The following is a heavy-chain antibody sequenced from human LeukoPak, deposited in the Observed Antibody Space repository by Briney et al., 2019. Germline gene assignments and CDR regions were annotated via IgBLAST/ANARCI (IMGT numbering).Heavy chain of an antibody. Sequence: GGSLRLSCAASGFTFDDYAMHWVRQAPGKGLEWVSGISWNSGSMGYADSVKGRFTISRDNAKNSLYLQMNSLRAEDMALYYCAKGSSGYSGYGLDYWGQGTLVTVSS. D-gene: IGHD5-12*01. J-gene: IGHJ4*02. CDR1: GFTFDDYA. CDR3: AKGSSGYSGYGLDY. CDR2: ISWNSGSM. V-gene: IGHV3-9*03.